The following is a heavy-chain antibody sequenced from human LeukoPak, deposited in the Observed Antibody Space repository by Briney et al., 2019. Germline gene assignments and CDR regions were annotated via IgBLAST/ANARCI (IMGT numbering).Heavy chain of an antibody. V-gene: IGHV4-59*01. CDR3: ARASSTTYYYYGMDV. CDR1: GGSISSYY. CDR2: IYYSGST. Sequence: PSETLSLTCTVSGGSISSYYWSWIRQPPGKGLEWIGYIYYSGSTNYNPSPKSRVTISVDTSKNQFSLKLSSVTAADTAVYYCARASSTTYYYYGMDVWGQGTTVTVSS. J-gene: IGHJ6*02. D-gene: IGHD2-2*01.